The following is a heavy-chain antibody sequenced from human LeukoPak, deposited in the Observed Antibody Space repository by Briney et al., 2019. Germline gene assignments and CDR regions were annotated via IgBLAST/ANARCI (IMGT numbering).Heavy chain of an antibody. CDR3: ATPEVGAPWDFDY. CDR2: FDPEDGET. V-gene: IGHV1-24*01. D-gene: IGHD1-26*01. J-gene: IGHJ4*02. Sequence: APVKVSCKVSGYTLTELSMHWVRQAPGKGLEWMGGFDPEDGETIYAQKFQSRVTMTEDTSTDTAYMELSSLRSEDTAVYYCATPEVGAPWDFDYWGQGTLVTVSS. CDR1: GYTLTELS.